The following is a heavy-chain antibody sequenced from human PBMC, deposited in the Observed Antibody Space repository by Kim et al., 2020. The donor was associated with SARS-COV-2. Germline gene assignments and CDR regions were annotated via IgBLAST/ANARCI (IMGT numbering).Heavy chain of an antibody. D-gene: IGHD6-13*01. J-gene: IGHJ4*02. CDR2: IYYSGST. V-gene: IGHV4-31*03. Sequence: SETLSLTCTVSGGSISSGGYYWSWIRQHPGKGLEWIGYIYYSGSTYYNPSLKSRVTISVDTSKNQFSLKLSSVTAADTAVYYCAREISSSWLGVDYWGQGTLVTVSS. CDR1: GGSISSGGYY. CDR3: AREISSSWLGVDY.